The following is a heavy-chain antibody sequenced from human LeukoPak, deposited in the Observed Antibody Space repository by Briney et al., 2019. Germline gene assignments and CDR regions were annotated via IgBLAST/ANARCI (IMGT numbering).Heavy chain of an antibody. D-gene: IGHD6-6*01. V-gene: IGHV1-18*01. CDR3: ARDLIAARPGWFDP. J-gene: IGHJ5*02. CDR2: ISAYNGNT. Sequence: ASVKVSCKASGYTFTTYGINWVRQAPGQGLEWMGWISAYNGNTNYAQNLQGRVTLTTDTSASTAYMELRSLRSDDTAVYYCARDLIAARPGWFDPWGQRTLVTVSS. CDR1: GYTFTTYG.